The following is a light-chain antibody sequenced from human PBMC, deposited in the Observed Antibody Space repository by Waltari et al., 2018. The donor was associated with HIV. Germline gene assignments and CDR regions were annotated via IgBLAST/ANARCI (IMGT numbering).Light chain of an antibody. V-gene: IGLV1-47*01. Sequence: QSVLTQPPSASGTPGQRVTISCSGSSSNIGSKYVYWYQQLPGTAPKLLIYWNEQRPSGGPDRFSGSKFGTSASLAISGLRSEDEADYYCAAWDDSLSGRGVFGGVTKLTVL. CDR2: WNE. CDR1: SSNIGSKY. J-gene: IGLJ2*01. CDR3: AAWDDSLSGRGV.